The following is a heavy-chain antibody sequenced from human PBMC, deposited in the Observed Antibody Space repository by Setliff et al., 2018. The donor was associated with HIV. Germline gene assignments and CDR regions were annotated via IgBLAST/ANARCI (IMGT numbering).Heavy chain of an antibody. CDR1: RSTFNSHA. CDR2: IIPILGVA. CDR3: VRGVQSPPHYSYYYMDV. V-gene: IGHV1-69*04. D-gene: IGHD3-3*01. Sequence: SVKVSCKASRSTFNSHAINWVRQAPGQGLDWMGRIIPILGVANYAQRFQGKVTITADKSTSTAYMELTSLRLDDTAMYYCVRGVQSPPHYSYYYMDVWGEGTRVTVSS. J-gene: IGHJ6*03.